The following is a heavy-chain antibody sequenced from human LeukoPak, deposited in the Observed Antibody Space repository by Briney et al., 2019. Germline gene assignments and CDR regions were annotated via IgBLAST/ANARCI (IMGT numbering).Heavy chain of an antibody. Sequence: SETLSFTCTVSGGSISSLTYYWSWIRQPAGKGLDWIGRINTSGSTNYNPSLKSRVTISVDTSKNQFPLRLSSVTAADTAVYYCARLGMGAPYYFDHWGQGILVTVSS. CDR3: ARLGMGAPYYFDH. D-gene: IGHD1-26*01. J-gene: IGHJ4*02. CDR2: INTSGST. V-gene: IGHV4-61*02. CDR1: GGSISSLTYY.